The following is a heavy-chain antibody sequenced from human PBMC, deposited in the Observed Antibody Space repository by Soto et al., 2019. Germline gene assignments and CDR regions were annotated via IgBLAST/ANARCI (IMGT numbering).Heavy chain of an antibody. CDR1: GTTFSNYA. D-gene: IGHD2-15*01. CDR3: VARLYCSGGSCPDYFDY. J-gene: IGHJ4*02. V-gene: IGHV1-69*01. Sequence: QVQVVQSGAEVKKPGSSVKVSCKASGTTFSNYAISWVRQAPGQGLEWMGGIIPIFGTTNYPPEFQGRLTITADESTSTVYMELSGLTSEDTAVYYCVARLYCSGGSCPDYFDYWGQGTLVTVSA. CDR2: IIPIFGTT.